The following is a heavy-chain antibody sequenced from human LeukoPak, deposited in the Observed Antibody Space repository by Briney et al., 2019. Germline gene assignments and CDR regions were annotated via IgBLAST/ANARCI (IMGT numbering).Heavy chain of an antibody. CDR1: GYSFTSYW. V-gene: IGHV5-51*01. Sequence: GESLKISCKGSGYSFTSYWIGWVRQMPGKGLEWMGIIYPGDSDTRYSPSFQGQVTISADKSISTAYLQWSSLKASDTAMYYCARLGAAAERESWFDPWGQGTLVTVSS. CDR2: IYPGDSDT. D-gene: IGHD6-13*01. J-gene: IGHJ5*02. CDR3: ARLGAAAERESWFDP.